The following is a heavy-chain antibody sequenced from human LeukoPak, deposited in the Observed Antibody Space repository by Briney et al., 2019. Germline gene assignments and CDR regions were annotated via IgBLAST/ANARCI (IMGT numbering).Heavy chain of an antibody. CDR2: ISGSGGST. CDR3: ARDYYDSSGYWFDP. Sequence: GGSLRLSCAASGFTFSSNAMSWVRQAPGKGLEWVSAISGSGGSTYYADSVKGRFTISRDNSKNTLYLQMNSLRAEDTAVYYCARDYYDSSGYWFDPWGQGTLVTVSS. D-gene: IGHD3-22*01. CDR1: GFTFSSNA. V-gene: IGHV3-23*01. J-gene: IGHJ5*02.